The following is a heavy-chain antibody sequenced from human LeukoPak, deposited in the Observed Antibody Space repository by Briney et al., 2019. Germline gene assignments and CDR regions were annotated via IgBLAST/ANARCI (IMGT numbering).Heavy chain of an antibody. D-gene: IGHD2-15*01. V-gene: IGHV3-23*01. CDR1: GFTFSSYA. CDR3: ASRDPCSGGTCYGLGY. CDR2: ISGSGGST. J-gene: IGHJ4*02. Sequence: GGSLRLSCAVSGFTFSSYAMTWVRQAPGQGLEWVSTISGSGGSTFHADSVKGRFSIPRDNSKNTLFLQMNSLRAEDTAVYFCASRDPCSGGTCYGLGYWGQGILVTVSS.